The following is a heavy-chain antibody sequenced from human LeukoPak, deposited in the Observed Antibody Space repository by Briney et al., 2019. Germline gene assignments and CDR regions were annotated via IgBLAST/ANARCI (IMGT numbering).Heavy chain of an antibody. CDR3: ARLVHCSGGSCYSAGGRDWFDP. Sequence: SETLSLTCTVSGGSISSYYWNWIRQPPGKGLEWIGYIDYSGSTNYNPSLKSRVTISVDTSKNQFSLKLSSVTAADTAVYYCARLVHCSGGSCYSAGGRDWFDPWGQGTLVTVST. J-gene: IGHJ5*02. CDR1: GGSISSYY. CDR2: IDYSGST. V-gene: IGHV4-59*08. D-gene: IGHD2-15*01.